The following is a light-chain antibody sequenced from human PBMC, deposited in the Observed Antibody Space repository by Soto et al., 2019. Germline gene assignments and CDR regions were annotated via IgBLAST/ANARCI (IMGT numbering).Light chain of an antibody. CDR1: QSVGSN. CDR2: GAS. J-gene: IGKJ4*01. V-gene: IGKV3-15*01. CDR3: QQYNNWPPLT. Sequence: EVVMTQSPATLSVSPGERATLSCRASQSVGSNLAGYQQKPGQAPRLLIYGASTRATGIPARFSGSGSGTELTLTIISLQSEDFAVYYCQQYNNWPPLTFGGGTKVEIK.